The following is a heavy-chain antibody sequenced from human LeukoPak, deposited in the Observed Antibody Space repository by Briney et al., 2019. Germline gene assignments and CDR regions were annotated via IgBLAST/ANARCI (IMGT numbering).Heavy chain of an antibody. D-gene: IGHD3-22*01. CDR1: GGSISSGGYS. CDR3: AKRAGPNYDDTTGWGWFDP. J-gene: IGHJ5*02. Sequence: SQTLSLTCAVSGGSISSGGYSWSWIRQPPGKGLEWIGYIYHSGSTYYNPSLKSRVTISVDRSKNQFSLKLSSVTAADTAVYYCAKRAGPNYDDTTGWGWFDPWGQGTLVIVSS. CDR2: IYHSGST. V-gene: IGHV4-30-2*01.